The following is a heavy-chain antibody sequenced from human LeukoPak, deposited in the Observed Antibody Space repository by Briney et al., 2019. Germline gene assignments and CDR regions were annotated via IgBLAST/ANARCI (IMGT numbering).Heavy chain of an antibody. CDR1: XTFXXXW. CDR2: IKPDGSDK. J-gene: IGHJ6*03. D-gene: IGHD3-16*01. V-gene: IGHV3-7*01. CDR3: ARVGPQGADHYVDV. Sequence: XTFXXXWMGWVRQAPGKGLEWVGNIKPDGSDKYYMDSMKGRFTISRDTSENSLHLHMNSLRAEDTAVYYCARVGPQGADHYVDVWGKGTTVTISS.